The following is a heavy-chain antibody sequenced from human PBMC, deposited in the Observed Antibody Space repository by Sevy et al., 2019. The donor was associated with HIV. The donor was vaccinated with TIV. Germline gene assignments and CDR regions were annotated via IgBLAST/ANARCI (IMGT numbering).Heavy chain of an antibody. CDR2: ISSSGSTI. CDR1: GFTFSDYY. CDR3: ARVSAPVLDCSSTSCSNYYYYYYYMDV. D-gene: IGHD2-2*01. Sequence: GGSLRLSCAASGFTFSDYYMSWIRQAPGKGLEWVSYISSSGSTIYYADSVKGRFTISRDNAKNSLYLQMNSLRAEDTAVYYCARVSAPVLDCSSTSCSNYYYYYYYMDVWGKGTTVTVSS. V-gene: IGHV3-11*01. J-gene: IGHJ6*03.